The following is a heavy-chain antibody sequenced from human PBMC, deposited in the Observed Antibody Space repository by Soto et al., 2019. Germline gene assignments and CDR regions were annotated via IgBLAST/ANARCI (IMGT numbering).Heavy chain of an antibody. D-gene: IGHD5-12*01. Sequence: GGSLRLSCAASGFTFSNAWMSWVRQAPGKGLEWVGRIKSKTDGGTTDYAAPVKGRFTISRDDSKNTLYLQMNSLKTEDTAVNYCTTETEWLRLWAVDAFDIWGQGTMVTVSS. V-gene: IGHV3-15*01. J-gene: IGHJ3*02. CDR2: IKSKTDGGTT. CDR1: GFTFSNAW. CDR3: TTETEWLRLWAVDAFDI.